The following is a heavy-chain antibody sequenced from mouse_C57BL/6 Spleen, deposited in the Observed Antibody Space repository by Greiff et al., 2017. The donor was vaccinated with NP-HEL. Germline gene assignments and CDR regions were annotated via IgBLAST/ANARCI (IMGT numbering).Heavy chain of an antibody. V-gene: IGHV1-61*01. J-gene: IGHJ2*01. Sequence: VQLQQPGAELVRPGSSVKLSCKASGYTFTSYWMDWVKQRPGQGLEWIGNIYPSDSETHYNQKFKDKATLTVDKSSSTAYMQLSSLTSEDSAVYYCARDAHYYGSSPVPFDYWGQGTTLTVSS. D-gene: IGHD1-1*01. CDR1: GYTFTSYW. CDR2: IYPSDSET. CDR3: ARDAHYYGSSPVPFDY.